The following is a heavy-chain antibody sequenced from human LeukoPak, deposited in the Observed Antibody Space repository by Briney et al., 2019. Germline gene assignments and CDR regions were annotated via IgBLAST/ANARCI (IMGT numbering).Heavy chain of an antibody. CDR3: AGEVADYGGYYYYHYMDV. J-gene: IGHJ6*03. CDR2: IYTSGSN. V-gene: IGHV4-4*07. CDR1: GGSISSYY. Sequence: SETLSLTCTVSGGSISSYYWSWIRQPAGKGLEWIGRIYTSGSNNYNPSLKRRVTMSVDTSKNQFSLKLSSVTAADTAMYYCAGEVADYGGYYYYHYMDVWGKGTTVTISS. D-gene: IGHD4-23*01.